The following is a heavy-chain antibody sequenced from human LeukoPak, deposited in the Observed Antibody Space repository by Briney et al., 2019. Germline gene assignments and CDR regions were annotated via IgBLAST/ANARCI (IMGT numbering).Heavy chain of an antibody. D-gene: IGHD3-22*01. CDR1: GFTFSSYG. Sequence: GRSLRLSCAASGFTFSSYGMHWVRQALGKGLEWVAVIWYDGSNKYYADSVKGRFTISRDNSKNTLYLQMNSLRAEDTAVYYCAKDRYYYDSSGLFDYWGQGTLVTVSS. CDR2: IWYDGSNK. J-gene: IGHJ4*02. V-gene: IGHV3-33*06. CDR3: AKDRYYYDSSGLFDY.